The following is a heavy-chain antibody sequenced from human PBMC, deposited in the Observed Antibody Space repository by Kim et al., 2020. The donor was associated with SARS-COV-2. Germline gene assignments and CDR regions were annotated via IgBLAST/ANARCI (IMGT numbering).Heavy chain of an antibody. D-gene: IGHD5-18*01. V-gene: IGHV4-34*01. CDR2: INHGGGT. CDR3: ARGLHSPIHYYYMDV. Sequence: SETLSLTCAVYRGSFSGYDWSWIRQSPGKGLEWIGEINHGGGTNYDPSFKSRATISIDTSANQFSLRLSSVTVADTAVYYCARGLHSPIHYYYMDVWGKG. J-gene: IGHJ6*03. CDR1: RGSFSGYD.